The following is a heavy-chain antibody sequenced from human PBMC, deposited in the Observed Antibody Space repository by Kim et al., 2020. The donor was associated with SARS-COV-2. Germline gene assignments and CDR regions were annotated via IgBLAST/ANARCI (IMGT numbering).Heavy chain of an antibody. D-gene: IGHD5-12*01. CDR2: ISAYNGNT. J-gene: IGHJ4*02. V-gene: IGHV1-18*04. CDR1: GYTFTSYG. Sequence: ASVKVSCKASGYTFTSYGISWVRQAPGQGLEWMGWISAYNGNTNYAQKLQGRVTMTTDTSTSTAYMELRRLRSDETAVYYCARASSGYDYLYFDYWGQGTLVTVSS. CDR3: ARASSGYDYLYFDY.